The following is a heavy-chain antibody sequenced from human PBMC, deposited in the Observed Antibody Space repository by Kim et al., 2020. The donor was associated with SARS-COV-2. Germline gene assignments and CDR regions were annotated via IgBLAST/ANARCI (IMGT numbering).Heavy chain of an antibody. Sequence: GGSLRLSCAASGFTFSSYAMSWVRQAPGKGLEWVSAISGSGGSTYYADSVKGRFTISRDNSKNTLYLQMNSLRAEDTAVYYCAKDAITFGGVIGDFDYWGQGTLVTVSS. V-gene: IGHV3-23*01. J-gene: IGHJ4*02. D-gene: IGHD3-16*02. CDR3: AKDAITFGGVIGDFDY. CDR1: GFTFSSYA. CDR2: ISGSGGST.